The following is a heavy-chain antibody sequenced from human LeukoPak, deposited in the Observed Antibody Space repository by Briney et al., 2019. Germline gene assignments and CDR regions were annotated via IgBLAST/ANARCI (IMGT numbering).Heavy chain of an antibody. CDR3: ARGGYYYDSSGYYDHDY. CDR1: GFTFDDYG. CDR2: INWNGGST. V-gene: IGHV3-20*04. J-gene: IGHJ4*02. D-gene: IGHD3-22*01. Sequence: GGSLKLSCAASGFTFDDYGMSWVRQAPGKGLEWVSGINWNGGSTGYADSVKGRSTISIDNAKNSLYLQMNSLRAEDTALYYCARGGYYYDSSGYYDHDYWGQGTLVTVSS.